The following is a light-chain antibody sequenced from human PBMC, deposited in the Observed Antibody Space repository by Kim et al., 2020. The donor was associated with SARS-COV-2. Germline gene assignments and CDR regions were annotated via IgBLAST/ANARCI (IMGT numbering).Light chain of an antibody. CDR3: AAWDDRLSGWV. CDR2: RNI. J-gene: IGLJ3*02. CDR1: SSHIGRNY. Sequence: GQMVPISCSGSSSHIGRNYVYWYHQLRGPAPNLPIYRNIQRPSGVPDRFSGSKSGTSASLAISGLRSEDEADYYCAAWDDRLSGWVYGGGTQLTVL. V-gene: IGLV1-47*01.